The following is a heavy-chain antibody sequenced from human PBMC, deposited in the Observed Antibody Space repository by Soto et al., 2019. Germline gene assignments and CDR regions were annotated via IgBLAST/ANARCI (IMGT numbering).Heavy chain of an antibody. V-gene: IGHV5-51*01. Sequence: GKSLKISCKGSGYSFTSYWSGWVRQMPGKGLEWMGIIYPGDSDTRYSPSFQGQVTISADKSISTAYLKLSSVTAADTAVYYCARDDYVWGSYPQGDVWGQGTTVTVSS. CDR1: GYSFTSYW. J-gene: IGHJ6*02. CDR3: ARDDYVWGSYPQGDV. D-gene: IGHD3-16*02. CDR2: IYPGDSDT.